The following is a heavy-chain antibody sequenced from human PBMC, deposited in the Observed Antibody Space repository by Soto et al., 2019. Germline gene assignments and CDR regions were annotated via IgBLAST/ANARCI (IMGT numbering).Heavy chain of an antibody. V-gene: IGHV6-1*01. CDR1: GDSVSSNSAA. Sequence: PSQTLSLTCAISGDSVSSNSAAWNWIRQSPSRGLEWLGRTYYRSKWYNDYAVSVKSRITINPDTSKNQFSLQLNSVTPEDTAVYYCARGILIYGDYYYYYGMDVWGQGTTVTAP. J-gene: IGHJ6*02. CDR2: TYYRSKWYN. D-gene: IGHD4-17*01. CDR3: ARGILIYGDYYYYYGMDV.